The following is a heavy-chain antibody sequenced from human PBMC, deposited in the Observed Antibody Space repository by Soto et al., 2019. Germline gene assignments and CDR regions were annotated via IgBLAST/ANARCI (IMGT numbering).Heavy chain of an antibody. V-gene: IGHV3-33*06. Sequence: VQLVESGGGVVQPGRSLRLSCSASGFTFSSYGMHWVRQAPGKGLEWVAVIWYDGINKYYADSMKGRFTISRDNSKNTLFLQMNSLGADDTAVYYCAKDSDGYNWYFDIWGRGTLVTVSS. D-gene: IGHD3-16*01. CDR1: GFTFSSYG. CDR3: AKDSDGYNWYFDI. CDR2: IWYDGINK. J-gene: IGHJ2*01.